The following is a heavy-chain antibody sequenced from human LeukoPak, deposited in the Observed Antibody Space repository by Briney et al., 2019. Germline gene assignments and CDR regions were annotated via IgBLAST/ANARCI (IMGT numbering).Heavy chain of an antibody. J-gene: IGHJ5*02. D-gene: IGHD1-26*01. V-gene: IGHV3-23*01. Sequence: GGSLRLSCAASGFTFSSYAISWVRQAPGKGLEWVSAISGSGGSTYYADSVKGRFTISRDNSKNTLYLQMNSLRAEDTAVYYCAKQSGSYVKGGIDPWGQGTLVTVSS. CDR1: GFTFSSYA. CDR2: ISGSGGST. CDR3: AKQSGSYVKGGIDP.